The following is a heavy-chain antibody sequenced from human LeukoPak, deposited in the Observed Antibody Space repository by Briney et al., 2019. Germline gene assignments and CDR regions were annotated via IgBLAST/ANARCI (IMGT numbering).Heavy chain of an antibody. CDR1: GFTFSSYG. CDR2: ISYDGSNK. V-gene: IGHV3-30*18. CDR3: AKDFYDNSGSRYDY. D-gene: IGHD3-22*01. J-gene: IGHJ4*02. Sequence: GGSLRLSCAASGFTFSSYGMHWVRQAPGKGLEWVAVISYDGSNKYYADSVKGRFTISRDNSKNTLYMQMNSLRAEDTAVYYCAKDFYDNSGSRYDYWGQGTLVTVSS.